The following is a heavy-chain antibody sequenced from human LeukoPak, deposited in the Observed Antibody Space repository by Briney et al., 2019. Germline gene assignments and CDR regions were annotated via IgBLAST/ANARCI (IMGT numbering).Heavy chain of an antibody. J-gene: IGHJ4*02. CDR2: ITSAGST. CDR1: GFTVSTFA. Sequence: GGSLRLSCAASGFTVSTFAVSWVRQAPGKGLEWVSAITSAGSTYYAESVKGRFTISRDNSKNTLYLQMNSLRADDTAVYYCAKDRGYWGQGTLVTVSS. V-gene: IGHV3-23*01. CDR3: AKDRGY.